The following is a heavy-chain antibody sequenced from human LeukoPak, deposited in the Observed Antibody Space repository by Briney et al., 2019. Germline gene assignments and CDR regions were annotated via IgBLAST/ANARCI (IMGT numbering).Heavy chain of an antibody. V-gene: IGHV4-31*11. CDR2: IYYSGST. CDR3: ARDYSYFDY. D-gene: IGHD2-15*01. CDR1: GGSFSGYY. Sequence: SETLSLTCAVYGGSFSGYYWSWIRQHPGKGLEWIGYIYYSGSTYYNPSLKSRVTISVDTSKNQFSLKLSSVTAADTAVYYCARDYSYFDYWGQGTLVTVSS. J-gene: IGHJ4*02.